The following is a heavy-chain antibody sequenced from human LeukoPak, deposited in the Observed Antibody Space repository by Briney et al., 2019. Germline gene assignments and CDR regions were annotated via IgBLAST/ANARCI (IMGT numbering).Heavy chain of an antibody. D-gene: IGHD3-22*01. CDR1: GFTFSGSV. CDR3: TRHSPSYYYDSSGYYRIAEYFQH. CDR2: IRSKANSYAT. Sequence: GGALRLSCAGSGFTFSGSVMHWVRPASGEGLEGVGRIRSKANSYATAYAASVKGRFTISRDDSKNTAYLQMNSLKTEDTAVYYCTRHSPSYYYDSSGYYRIAEYFQHWGQGTLVTVSS. V-gene: IGHV3-73*01. J-gene: IGHJ1*01.